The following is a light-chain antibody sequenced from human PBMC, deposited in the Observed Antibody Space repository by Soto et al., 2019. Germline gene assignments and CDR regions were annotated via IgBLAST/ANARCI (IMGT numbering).Light chain of an antibody. Sequence: DTPMTQSPSSLSASVGDRVTITCRATQGITNYLAWYQQRPGKVPKLLIYAASTLQSGVPSRFSGSGSGTDFTLTISSLQPEDVATYYCQKYNSAPLTFGGGTKVEIK. CDR3: QKYNSAPLT. CDR2: AAS. V-gene: IGKV1-27*01. J-gene: IGKJ4*01. CDR1: QGITNY.